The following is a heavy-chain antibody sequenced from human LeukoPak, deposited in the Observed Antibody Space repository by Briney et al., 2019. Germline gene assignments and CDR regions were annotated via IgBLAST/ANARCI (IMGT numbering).Heavy chain of an antibody. CDR2: ISGSGGST. V-gene: IGHV3-23*01. Sequence: GGSLRLSCAASGFTFSSYAMSWVRQAPGKGLEWVSAISGSGGSTYYADSVKGRFTISRGNSKNTLYLQMNSLRAGDTAVYYCAKAPYNYYFDYWGQGTLVTVSS. CDR1: GFTFSSYA. D-gene: IGHD1-20*01. CDR3: AKAPYNYYFDY. J-gene: IGHJ4*02.